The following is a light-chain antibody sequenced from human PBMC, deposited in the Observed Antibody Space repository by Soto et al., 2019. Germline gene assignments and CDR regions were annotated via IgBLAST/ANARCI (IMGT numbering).Light chain of an antibody. CDR1: SSNIGNNT. Sequence: QSVLTQPPSASGTPGQRVTISCSGSSSNIGNNTVNWYQQLPGTAPKLLIYSNNQRPSGVPDRFSGSKSGTSASLAISGLQSEDEADYFCAAWDDSLNGLVFGGGIKLTVL. J-gene: IGLJ2*01. CDR2: SNN. V-gene: IGLV1-44*01. CDR3: AAWDDSLNGLV.